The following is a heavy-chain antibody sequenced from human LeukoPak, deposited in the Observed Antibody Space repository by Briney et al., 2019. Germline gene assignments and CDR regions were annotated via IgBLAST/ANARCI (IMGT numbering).Heavy chain of an antibody. CDR2: IYYSGST. V-gene: IGHV4-59*01. Sequence: AETLXLTCTVSGGSISSYYWRWMREPPGKGLEWSGDIYYSGSTKYNPSLKRRVTISLATSNNQFSLKLTSLTAADTAVYSCARVTSGWQSDAFDIWGQATMVTVSS. CDR3: ARVTSGWQSDAFDI. CDR1: GGSISSYY. J-gene: IGHJ3*02. D-gene: IGHD6-19*01.